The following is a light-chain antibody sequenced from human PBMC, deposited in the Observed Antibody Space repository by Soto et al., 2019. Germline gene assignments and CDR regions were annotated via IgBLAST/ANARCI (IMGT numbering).Light chain of an antibody. Sequence: QSALTQPASVSAAPVQSITISCSGTTSDVGTFGLVSWVQQHPGKAPKLMIYEGSKRPSGVSKRFSGSKAVDTPPLTTAGIQAEDEADYYCSSYAGSTTFSVFGTGPKVTV. J-gene: IGLJ1*01. V-gene: IGLV2-23*01. CDR2: EGS. CDR3: SSYAGSTTFSV. CDR1: TSDVGTFGL.